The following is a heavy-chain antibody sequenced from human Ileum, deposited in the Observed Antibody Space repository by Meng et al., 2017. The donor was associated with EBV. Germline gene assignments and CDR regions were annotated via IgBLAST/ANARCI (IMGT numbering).Heavy chain of an antibody. CDR1: GFSLNTGGMA. D-gene: IGHD3-10*01. Sequence: QMTLKELGPPLVKPTQTLTLTFTSAGFSLNTGGMAVSWIRQPPGKALEWLALIYWDDDERYSPSLKTRLTITKDTSKNQVVLTMTNMDPVDTATYYCARRSFAAGSPDYWGQGTLVTVSS. CDR2: IYWDDDE. V-gene: IGHV2-5*02. J-gene: IGHJ4*02. CDR3: ARRSFAAGSPDY.